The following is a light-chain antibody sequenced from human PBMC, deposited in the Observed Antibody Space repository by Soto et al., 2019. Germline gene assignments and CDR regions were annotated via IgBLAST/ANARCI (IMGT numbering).Light chain of an antibody. CDR2: DAS. V-gene: IGKV1-5*01. Sequence: DIQMTQAPSTLSASVGDSVTISCRASQNINAWLAWYQQKPGKAPKLLIYDASSLESGVPSRFSGSGSGTEFTLTISSLQPEDFASYYCQQYNSYSTFGQGTKVDIK. CDR3: QQYNSYST. CDR1: QNINAW. J-gene: IGKJ1*01.